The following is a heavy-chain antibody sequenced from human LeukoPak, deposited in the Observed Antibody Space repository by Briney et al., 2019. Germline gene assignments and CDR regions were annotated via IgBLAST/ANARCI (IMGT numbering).Heavy chain of an antibody. CDR1: EFAFSVYE. J-gene: IGHJ4*02. V-gene: IGHV3-48*01. CDR3: ARERIVGAEDYFDY. Sequence: PGGSLRLSCAASEFAFSVYEMYWVRQAPGKGLEWVSYISSSSSTIYYADSVKGRFTISRDNAKNSLYLQMNSLRAEDTAVYYCARERIVGAEDYFDYWGQGTLVTVSS. D-gene: IGHD1-26*01. CDR2: ISSSSSTI.